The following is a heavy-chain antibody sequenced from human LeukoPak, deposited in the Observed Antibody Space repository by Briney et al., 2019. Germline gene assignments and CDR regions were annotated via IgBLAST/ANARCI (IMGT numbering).Heavy chain of an antibody. Sequence: PSETLSLTCNVSGYSISSGYYWAWIRQSPGKGLEWIGSIYHSGSTYYNPSLESRVTMSVDTSKKQFSLNLSSVTAADTAVYYCATTPREYSSTWYYFDYWGQGILVTVSS. J-gene: IGHJ4*02. CDR2: IYHSGST. V-gene: IGHV4-38-2*02. CDR1: GYSISSGYY. CDR3: ATTPREYSSTWYYFDY. D-gene: IGHD6-13*01.